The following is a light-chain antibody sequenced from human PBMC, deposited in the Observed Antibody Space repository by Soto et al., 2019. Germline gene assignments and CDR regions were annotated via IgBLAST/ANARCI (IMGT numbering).Light chain of an antibody. V-gene: IGKV1-5*03. CDR1: QNISTY. CDR2: KAS. CDR3: QHYNSYSEA. Sequence: DIQMTQSPSSLSASVGDRVTITCRASQNISTYLNWYQQKPGKAPKLLIYKASTLKSGVPSRFSGSGSGTEFTLTISSLQPDDFATYYCQHYNSYSEAFGQGTKVDI. J-gene: IGKJ1*01.